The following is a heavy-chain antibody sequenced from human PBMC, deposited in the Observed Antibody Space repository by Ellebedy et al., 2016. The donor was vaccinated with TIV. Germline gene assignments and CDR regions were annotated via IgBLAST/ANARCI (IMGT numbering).Heavy chain of an antibody. CDR1: GFTFDDYG. V-gene: IGHV3-20*04. CDR3: ARELGAGDYFDY. Sequence: GESLKISXAASGFTFDDYGMSWVRQAPGKGLEWVSGINWNGGSTGYADSVKGRFTISRDNAKNSLYLQMNSLRAEDTAVYYCARELGAGDYFDYWGQGTLVTVSS. CDR2: INWNGGST. D-gene: IGHD3-3*02. J-gene: IGHJ4*02.